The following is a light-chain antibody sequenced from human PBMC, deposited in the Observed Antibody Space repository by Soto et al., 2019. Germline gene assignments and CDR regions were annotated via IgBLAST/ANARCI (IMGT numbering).Light chain of an antibody. J-gene: IGKJ1*01. CDR1: QSINSK. Sequence: EIVMTQSPPTLSVSPGESATLSCRASQSINSKLAWYQQKPGQAPRLLIYGASTRAAGIPARFSGSGFGTEFTLTISSLQSEDFAVYYCQQYYNWPPWTFGQGNKVEIK. V-gene: IGKV3D-15*01. CDR3: QQYYNWPPWT. CDR2: GAS.